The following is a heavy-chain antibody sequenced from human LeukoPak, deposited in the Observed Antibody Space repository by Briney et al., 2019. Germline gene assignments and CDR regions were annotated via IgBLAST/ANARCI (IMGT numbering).Heavy chain of an antibody. V-gene: IGHV1-69*13. Sequence: ASVKVSCKASGGTFSSYAISWVRQAPGQGLEWMGGIIPIFGTANYAQKFQGRVTITADESTSTAYMELSSLRSEGTAVYYCARSEYDFWSGYYSPPLGYYYYYYMDVWGKGTTVTVSS. CDR3: ARSEYDFWSGYYSPPLGYYYYYYMDV. CDR2: IIPIFGTA. D-gene: IGHD3-3*01. CDR1: GGTFSSYA. J-gene: IGHJ6*03.